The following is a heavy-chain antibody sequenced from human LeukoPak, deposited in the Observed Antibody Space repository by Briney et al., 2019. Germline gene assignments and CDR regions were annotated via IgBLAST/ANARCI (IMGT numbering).Heavy chain of an antibody. Sequence: SETLSLTCAVSFVSINSGSYYWGWIRQPPGKGLEWIGSVYHSGSTYYNPSLKSRVTISVDTSKNQLSLKLNSVTAADTAIYYCARPYKDWGFVNWGQGTLVTVSS. CDR1: FVSINSGSYY. J-gene: IGHJ4*02. CDR3: ARPYKDWGFVN. V-gene: IGHV4-39*01. D-gene: IGHD7-27*01. CDR2: VYHSGST.